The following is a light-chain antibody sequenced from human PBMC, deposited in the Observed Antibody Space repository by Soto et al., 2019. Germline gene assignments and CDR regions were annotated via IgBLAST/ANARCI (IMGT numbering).Light chain of an antibody. CDR2: AVN. V-gene: IGLV2-8*01. CDR1: SSDVGGYNY. J-gene: IGLJ1*01. Sequence: QSALTQPPSASGSPGQSVAISCTGTSSDVGGYNYVSWYQQHPGKAPKLMIYAVNKRPSGVPDRFSGSKSGNTASLTVAGLQAEDEADYYCSSYAGSINVFGTGTKVTVL. CDR3: SSYAGSINV.